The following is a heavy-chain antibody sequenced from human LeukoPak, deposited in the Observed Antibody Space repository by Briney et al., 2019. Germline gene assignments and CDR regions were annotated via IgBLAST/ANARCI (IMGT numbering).Heavy chain of an antibody. CDR1: GFTFSSYA. V-gene: IGHV3-30-3*01. CDR3: AEGSTLDRGLVYY. J-gene: IGHJ4*02. CDR2: ISYDGSNK. Sequence: GGSLRLSCAASGFTFSSYAMHWVRQAPGKGLEWVAVISYDGSNKYYADSVKGRFTISRDNAENTLFLQMNSLRAEDTAVYYCAEGSTLDRGLVYYWGQGALVTVSS. D-gene: IGHD3-10*01.